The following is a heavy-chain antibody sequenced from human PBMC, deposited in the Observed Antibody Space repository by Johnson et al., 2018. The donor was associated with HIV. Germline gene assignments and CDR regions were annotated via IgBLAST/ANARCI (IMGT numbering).Heavy chain of an antibody. V-gene: IGHV3-30-3*01. CDR3: AKDGTIEYAFDI. D-gene: IGHD3-3*01. CDR1: GFTFSSYA. Sequence: QVQLVESGGGVVQPGRSLRLSCAASGFTFSSYAMHWVRQAPGEGLEWVAVISYDGTNKYYADSVKGRFTISKDNSKNTLYLQVKSLRAEDTALYYCAKDGTIEYAFDIWGQGTMVTVSS. J-gene: IGHJ3*02. CDR2: ISYDGTNK.